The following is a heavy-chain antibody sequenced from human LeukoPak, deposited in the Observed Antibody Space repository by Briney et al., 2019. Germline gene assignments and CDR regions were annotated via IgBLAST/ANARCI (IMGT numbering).Heavy chain of an antibody. CDR3: ASGGYDTFDY. D-gene: IGHD5-12*01. CDR1: GGSISSGSYY. J-gene: IGHJ4*02. CDR2: IYTSGST. V-gene: IGHV4-61*02. Sequence: PSETLSLTCTVSGGSISSGSYYWSWIRQPAGKGLEWIGRIYTSGSTNYNPSLKSRVTMSVDTSKNQFSLKLSSVTAADTAVYYCASGGYDTFDYWGQGTLVTVSS.